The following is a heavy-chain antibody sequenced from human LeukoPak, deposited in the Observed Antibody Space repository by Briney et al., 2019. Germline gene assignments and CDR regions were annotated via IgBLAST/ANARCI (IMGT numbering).Heavy chain of an antibody. CDR1: GFTFSSYA. Sequence: PGGSLRLSCAASGFTFSSYAMSWVRQAPGKGLERVSTISGSGHNTYYADSVKGRFTISRDNSKNTLYLQMNSLRAEDTAVYYCAKDESRYYDILTGYSAVDYWGQGTLVTVSS. CDR2: ISGSGHNT. J-gene: IGHJ4*02. D-gene: IGHD3-9*01. CDR3: AKDESRYYDILTGYSAVDY. V-gene: IGHV3-23*01.